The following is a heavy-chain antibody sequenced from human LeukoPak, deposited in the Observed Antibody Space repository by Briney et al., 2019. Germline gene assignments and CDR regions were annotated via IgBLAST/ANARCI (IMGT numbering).Heavy chain of an antibody. CDR2: IYYSGSA. J-gene: IGHJ4*02. CDR3: ARSYGSGNYFDY. D-gene: IGHD3-10*01. V-gene: IGHV4-59*01. Sequence: SETLSLTCTVSGGSISNYYWSWIRQPPGKGLEWIGYIYYSGSAKYNPSPKSRVTISVDTSKNQFSLKLSSVTAADTAVYYCARSYGSGNYFDYWGQGTLVTVSS. CDR1: GGSISNYY.